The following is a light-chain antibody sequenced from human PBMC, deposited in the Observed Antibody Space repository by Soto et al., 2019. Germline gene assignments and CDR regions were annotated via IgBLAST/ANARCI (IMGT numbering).Light chain of an antibody. V-gene: IGKV1-5*01. Sequence: DIQMTQSPSALSASVGDRVTITCRASQSIDSWLAWYQQTPGKAPKLLIYDTSSLESGVPSRFSGSGFGTEFTLTISSPQPDDFATYYCQQYNSYSPYTFGQGTKLEIK. J-gene: IGKJ2*01. CDR1: QSIDSW. CDR2: DTS. CDR3: QQYNSYSPYT.